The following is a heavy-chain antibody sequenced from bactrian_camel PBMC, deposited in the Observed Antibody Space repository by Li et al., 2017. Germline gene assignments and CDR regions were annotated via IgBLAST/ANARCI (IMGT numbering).Heavy chain of an antibody. CDR3: VGGSTWGGFFSY. J-gene: IGHJ6*01. CDR1: GYTYPAYC. D-gene: IGHD5*01. V-gene: IGHV3S28*01. Sequence: QLVESGGGLVQPGGSLRLSCAASGYTYPAYCMGWFRQAPGKEREGVAAIDPYGNRTYVDSVKGRFTISQDKANNTIHLQMNSLKPEDTAVYYCVGGSTWGGFFSYWGQGTQVTVS. CDR2: IDPYGNRT.